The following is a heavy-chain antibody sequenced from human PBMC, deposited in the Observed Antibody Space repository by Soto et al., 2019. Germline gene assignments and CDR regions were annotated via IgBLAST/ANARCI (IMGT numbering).Heavy chain of an antibody. V-gene: IGHV1-69*13. Sequence: GASVKVSCKASGGTFSSYAISWVRQAPGQGLEWMGGIIPIFGTANYAQEFQGRVTITADESTSTAYMELSSLRSEDTAVYYCARGDIVVVTAIVYYYYGMDVWGQGATVTVSS. D-gene: IGHD2-21*02. CDR2: IIPIFGTA. J-gene: IGHJ6*02. CDR1: GGTFSSYA. CDR3: ARGDIVVVTAIVYYYYGMDV.